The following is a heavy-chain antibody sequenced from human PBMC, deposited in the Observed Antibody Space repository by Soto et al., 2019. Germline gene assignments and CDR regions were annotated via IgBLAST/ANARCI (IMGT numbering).Heavy chain of an antibody. CDR1: GFSLSTSGVG. D-gene: IGHD3-10*01. CDR3: ANKPSYGSWPYSFAY. J-gene: IGHJ4*02. CDR2: IYWDDDK. Sequence: QITLKESGPTLVKPTQTLTLTCTFSGFSLSTSGVGVGWIRQPPGKALEWLALIYWDDDKRYSPSLRSRITIAEDTYKNQVVLTMTTWDTLDTATYFCANKPSYGSWPYSFAYWGQGTLVTVSS. V-gene: IGHV2-5*02.